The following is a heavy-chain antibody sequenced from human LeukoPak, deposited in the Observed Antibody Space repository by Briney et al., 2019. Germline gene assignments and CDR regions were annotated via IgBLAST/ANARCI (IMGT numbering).Heavy chain of an antibody. J-gene: IGHJ1*01. Sequence: SETLSLTCTVSGGSISSSSYYWGWIRQPPGKGLEWIGSIYYSGSTYYNPSLKSRVTISVDTSKNQFSLKLSSVTAADTAVYYCARVRGAPAGFQHWGQGNLVTVSS. CDR1: GGSISSSSYY. D-gene: IGHD6-13*01. CDR3: ARVRGAPAGFQH. CDR2: IYYSGST. V-gene: IGHV4-39*01.